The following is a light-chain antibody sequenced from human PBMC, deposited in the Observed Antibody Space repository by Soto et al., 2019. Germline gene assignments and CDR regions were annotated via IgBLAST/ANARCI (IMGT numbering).Light chain of an antibody. V-gene: IGKV4-1*01. CDR1: QSVLYSSNNKNY. CDR3: QQYESTPPT. CDR2: WAS. Sequence: DIVMTQSPDSLAVSLGERATINCKSSQSVLYSSNNKNYLAWYQQRPGQPPKLLIYWASTRESGVPDRFSGSGSCTDFTLTFTCLQAEDVAVYDCQQYESTPPTFGQGTKLEIK. J-gene: IGKJ2*01.